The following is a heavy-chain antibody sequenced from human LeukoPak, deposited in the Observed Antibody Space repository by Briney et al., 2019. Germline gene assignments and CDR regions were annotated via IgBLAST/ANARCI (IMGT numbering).Heavy chain of an antibody. D-gene: IGHD3-16*01. CDR2: LYRSGTT. Sequence: GGSLRLSCAASGFTFSNAWMSWVRQAPGKGLEWVSILYRSGTTYYADSVKGRFTISRDDSKNTVYLQMNSLRAEDTAVYYCAGGERHLATFDYWGQGILVTVSS. V-gene: IGHV3-66*02. CDR3: AGGERHLATFDY. J-gene: IGHJ4*02. CDR1: GFTFSNAW.